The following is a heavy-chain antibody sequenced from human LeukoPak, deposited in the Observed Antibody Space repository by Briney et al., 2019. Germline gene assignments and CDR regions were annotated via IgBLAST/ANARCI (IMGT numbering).Heavy chain of an antibody. CDR3: ARANYYDSTGLQYLQH. CDR1: GYTFTSYY. V-gene: IGHV1-46*01. Sequence: ASVKVSCKASGYTFTSYYMHWVRQAPGQGLEWMGIINPSGGSTSYAQKFQGRVTMTRDTSTSTVYMELSSLRSEGTAVYYCARANYYDSTGLQYLQHWGQGTLVTVSS. J-gene: IGHJ1*01. D-gene: IGHD3-22*01. CDR2: INPSGGST.